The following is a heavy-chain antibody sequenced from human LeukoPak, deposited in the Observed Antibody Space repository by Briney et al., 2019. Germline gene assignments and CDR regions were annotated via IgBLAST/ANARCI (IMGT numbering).Heavy chain of an antibody. J-gene: IGHJ3*02. Sequence: GGPLKLPCAPSGFPFSAYYMSWTPKAPGRGREGVSYFSSRSSYTNYEDSVKGRFNISRDNAKNSLYLQMNSLRAEDTAVYYCARPPAYEQQRVFACDIWGQGTMVTVSS. D-gene: IGHD6-13*01. V-gene: IGHV3-11*06. CDR1: GFPFSAYY. CDR2: FSSRSSYT. CDR3: ARPPAYEQQRVFACDI.